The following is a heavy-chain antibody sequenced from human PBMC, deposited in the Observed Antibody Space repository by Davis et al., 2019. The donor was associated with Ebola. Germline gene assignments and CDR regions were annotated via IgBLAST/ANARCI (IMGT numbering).Heavy chain of an antibody. V-gene: IGHV1-2*02. CDR2: INPYSGGA. D-gene: IGHD6-19*01. Sequence: ASVKVSCKASGYTFTGYFMHWVRQAPGQSLGWMGWINPYSGGANSAQKFQGRVTMTRDTSIDTAYMELSRLRSDDTAVYYCARVLYNGGWYYFDYWGQGTLVTVSS. CDR3: ARVLYNGGWYYFDY. CDR1: GYTFTGYF. J-gene: IGHJ4*02.